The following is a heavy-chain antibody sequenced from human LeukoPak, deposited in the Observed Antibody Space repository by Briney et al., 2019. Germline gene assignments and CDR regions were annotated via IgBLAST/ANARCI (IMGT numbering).Heavy chain of an antibody. Sequence: SQTLSLTCAVSGGSISSGGYSWSWIRQPPGKGLEWIGSIYYGGYTYYNPSLKSRVTISVDTSKSQFSLKLSSVTAADTAIYYCQSRFLEWLLDYWGQGTLVTVSS. J-gene: IGHJ4*02. CDR1: GGSISSGGYS. D-gene: IGHD3-3*01. CDR3: QSRFLEWLLDY. CDR2: IYYGGYT. V-gene: IGHV4-30-2*03.